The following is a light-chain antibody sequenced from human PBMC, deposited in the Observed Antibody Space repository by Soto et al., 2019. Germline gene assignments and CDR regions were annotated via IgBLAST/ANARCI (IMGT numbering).Light chain of an antibody. Sequence: AIQMTQSPSSLSASVGDRVTITCRASRGIMNDLAWYQQKPGKAPKVLIYAASSLQSGVPLRFSGSGSGTDFTLTISSLQPEYFATYYCLQDYNSPLAFGQGTKVEIK. J-gene: IGKJ1*01. CDR1: RGIMND. V-gene: IGKV1-6*01. CDR3: LQDYNSPLA. CDR2: AAS.